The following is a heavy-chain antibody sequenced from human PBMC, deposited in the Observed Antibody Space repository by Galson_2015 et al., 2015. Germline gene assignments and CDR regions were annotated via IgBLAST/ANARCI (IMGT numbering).Heavy chain of an antibody. CDR2: ITSTGDTT. CDR3: AKTTVAAGSSWYMDA. Sequence: SLRLSCAASALAFSIYEMNWIRQAPGKGLEWDSYITSTGDTTYYADSVKGRFTVSRDNAKNCMFLQMNSLRAEDTALYYCAKTTVAAGSSWYMDAWGKGTTVTVS. V-gene: IGHV3-48*03. CDR1: ALAFSIYE. J-gene: IGHJ6*03. D-gene: IGHD6-13*01.